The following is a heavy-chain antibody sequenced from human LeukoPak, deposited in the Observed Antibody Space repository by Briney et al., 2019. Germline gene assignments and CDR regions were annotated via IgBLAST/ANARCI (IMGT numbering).Heavy chain of an antibody. V-gene: IGHV3-48*04. J-gene: IGHJ4*02. CDR3: ARPRYQQFGHHDS. CDR2: ISSSSTI. D-gene: IGHD3-10*01. Sequence: GGSLRLSCAASGFTFSSYSMNWVRQAPGKGLEWGSYISSSSTIYYADSVKGRFTISRDNAKNSLYLEMNSLRVEDTAVYYCARPRYQQFGHHDSWGQGTLVTVSS. CDR1: GFTFSSYS.